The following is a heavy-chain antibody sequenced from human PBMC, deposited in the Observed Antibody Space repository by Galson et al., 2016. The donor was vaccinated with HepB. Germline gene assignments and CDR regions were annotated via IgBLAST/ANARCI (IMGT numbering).Heavy chain of an antibody. J-gene: IGHJ6*02. V-gene: IGHV3-23*01. CDR1: GFSFSSYA. CDR3: AKRPYSYGWHYGMDV. D-gene: IGHD5-18*01. CDR2: ITSGGTT. Sequence: SLRLSCAASGFSFSSYAMSWVRQAPGKGLEWVSGITSGGTTYYADSVKGRFTISRDNSKNILYLQMKSLRDEDTAVYYCAKRPYSYGWHYGMDVWGQRTTATVSS.